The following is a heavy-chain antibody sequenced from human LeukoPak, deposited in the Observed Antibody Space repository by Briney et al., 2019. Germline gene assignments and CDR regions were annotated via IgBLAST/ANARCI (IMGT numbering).Heavy chain of an antibody. V-gene: IGHV1-46*01. CDR3: ARDMEAVAGHYYYYGMDV. Sequence: ASVKVSCKAPGYTFTRYYMHWVRQAPGQGLEWMGIINPSGGSTSYAQKFQGRVTMTRDTSTSTLYMELSSLRSEDTAVYYCARDMEAVAGHYYYYGMDVWGQGTTATVSS. CDR2: INPSGGST. J-gene: IGHJ6*02. D-gene: IGHD6-19*01. CDR1: GYTFTRYY.